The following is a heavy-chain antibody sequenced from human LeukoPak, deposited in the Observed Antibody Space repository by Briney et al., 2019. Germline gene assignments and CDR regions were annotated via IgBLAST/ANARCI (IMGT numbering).Heavy chain of an antibody. D-gene: IGHD2-8*01. Sequence: GGSLRLSCAAAGFTFSSYGMNWVRQAPGKGLEWVSAISGSGGSTFYADSVKGRFTISRDNSKNTLYLQMNNLRADDTAVYYCAKDPPPLVMDSFDHWGQGTLVTVSS. V-gene: IGHV3-23*01. CDR1: GFTFSSYG. J-gene: IGHJ4*02. CDR3: AKDPPPLVMDSFDH. CDR2: ISGSGGST.